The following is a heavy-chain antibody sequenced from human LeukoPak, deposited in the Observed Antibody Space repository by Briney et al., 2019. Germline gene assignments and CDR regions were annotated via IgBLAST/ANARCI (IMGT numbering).Heavy chain of an antibody. CDR1: GLTFSSYW. D-gene: IGHD6-19*01. CDR2: IKKDGSEE. Sequence: GGSLRLSCAASGLTFSSYWMNWVRQAPGKGLEWVTIIKKDGSEEHYVDSAKGRFTISRDNAKNSVYLQMNSLRAEDTAMYYCAGGAGWLIDYWGQGVLVTVSS. V-gene: IGHV3-7*03. J-gene: IGHJ4*02. CDR3: AGGAGWLIDY.